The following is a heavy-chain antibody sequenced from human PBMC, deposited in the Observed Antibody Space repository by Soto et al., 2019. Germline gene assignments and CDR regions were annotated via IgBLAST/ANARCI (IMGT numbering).Heavy chain of an antibody. Sequence: QVQLVQSGAEVKRAGASVKVSCKASGYTFSSYGLSWVRQDPGQGLEWIGWISDYNGNTHYAQKFQGRVIMTTDTSTRTAYMDLRSLRSDDTAVYFCAREGYYSGSGTYSPPRYYGMDVWGQGTTVTVSS. CDR1: GYTFSSYG. J-gene: IGHJ6*02. CDR2: ISDYNGNT. CDR3: AREGYYSGSGTYSPPRYYGMDV. D-gene: IGHD3-10*01. V-gene: IGHV1-18*01.